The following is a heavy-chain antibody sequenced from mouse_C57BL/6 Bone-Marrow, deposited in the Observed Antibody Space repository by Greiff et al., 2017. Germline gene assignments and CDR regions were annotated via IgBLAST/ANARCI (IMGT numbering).Heavy chain of an antibody. D-gene: IGHD3-2*02. CDR2: INPYNGGT. V-gene: IGHV1-19*01. Sequence: EVQLQQSGPVLVKPGASVKMSCKASGYTFTDYYMNWVKQSHGKSLEWIGVINPYNGGTSYNQKFKGKATLTVDKSSSTAYMELNSLTSEDSAVYYCARSGQLRLLFAYWGQGTLVTVSA. J-gene: IGHJ3*01. CDR1: GYTFTDYY. CDR3: ARSGQLRLLFAY.